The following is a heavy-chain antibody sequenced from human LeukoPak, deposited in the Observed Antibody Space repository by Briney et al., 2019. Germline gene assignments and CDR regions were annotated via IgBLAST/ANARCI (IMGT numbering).Heavy chain of an antibody. Sequence: SETLSLTCTVSGGSISSSSYYWGWIRQPPGKGLEWIGEINHSGSTNYNPSLKSRVTISVDTSKNQFSLKLSSVTAADTAVYYCARPKGLAARPRAAFDIWGQGTMVTVSS. CDR3: ARPKGLAARPRAAFDI. CDR1: GGSISSSSYY. V-gene: IGHV4-39*07. D-gene: IGHD6-6*01. CDR2: INHSGST. J-gene: IGHJ3*02.